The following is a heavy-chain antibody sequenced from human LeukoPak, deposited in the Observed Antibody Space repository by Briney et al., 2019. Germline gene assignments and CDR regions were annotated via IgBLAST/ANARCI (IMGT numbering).Heavy chain of an antibody. Sequence: GGSLRLSCAASGFTFSSYAMSWVRQAPGKGLEWDSAISGSGGSTYYADSVKGRFTISRDDSKNTLYLQMNSLRAEDTAVYYCAKDRMIVVVITTFDYWGQGTLVTVSS. J-gene: IGHJ4*02. D-gene: IGHD3-22*01. V-gene: IGHV3-23*01. CDR3: AKDRMIVVVITTFDY. CDR2: ISGSGGST. CDR1: GFTFSSYA.